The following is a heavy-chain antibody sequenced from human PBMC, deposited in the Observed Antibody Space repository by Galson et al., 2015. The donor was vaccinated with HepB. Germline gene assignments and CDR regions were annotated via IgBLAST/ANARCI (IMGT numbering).Heavy chain of an antibody. CDR1: GFTFSDYY. Sequence: SLRLSCAASGFTFSDYYMSWIRQAPGKGLEWVSYISSSSRNTNYADSVKGRFTISRDNAKNSLYLQINSLRAEDTAVYYCARDISGYGYGMDAWGQGTTVTVSS. V-gene: IGHV3-11*05. J-gene: IGHJ6*02. D-gene: IGHD5-12*01. CDR3: ARDISGYGYGMDA. CDR2: ISSSSRNT.